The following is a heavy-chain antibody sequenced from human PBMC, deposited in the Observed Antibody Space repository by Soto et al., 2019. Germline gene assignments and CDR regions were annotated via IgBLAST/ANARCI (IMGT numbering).Heavy chain of an antibody. D-gene: IGHD3-3*01. Sequence: GGSLRLSCAASGFTFSSYSMNWVRQAPGKGLEWVSSISSSSSYIYYADSVKGRFTISRDNAKNSLYLQMNSLRAEDTAVYYCARNDFWSGYYRFDYWGQGTLVTVSS. CDR3: ARNDFWSGYYRFDY. J-gene: IGHJ4*02. CDR2: ISSSSSYI. CDR1: GFTFSSYS. V-gene: IGHV3-21*01.